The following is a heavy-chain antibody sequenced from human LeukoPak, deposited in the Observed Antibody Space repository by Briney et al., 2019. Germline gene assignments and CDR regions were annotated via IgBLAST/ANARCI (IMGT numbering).Heavy chain of an antibody. D-gene: IGHD3-10*01. V-gene: IGHV1-69-2*01. CDR1: GYTFTDYY. Sequence: ASVKISCKVSGYTFTDYYMHWVQQAPGKGLEWMGLVDPEDGETIYAEKFQGRVTITADTSTDTAYMELSSLRSEDTAVYYCARVFVRSGEISGSYYYYWGQGTLVTVSS. CDR2: VDPEDGET. J-gene: IGHJ4*02. CDR3: ARVFVRSGEISGSYYYY.